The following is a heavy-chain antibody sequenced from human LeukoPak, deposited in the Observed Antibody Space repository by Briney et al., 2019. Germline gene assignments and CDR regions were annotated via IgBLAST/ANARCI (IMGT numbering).Heavy chain of an antibody. CDR3: ARQISDYYYYYMDV. CDR1: GGSISTSAFY. V-gene: IGHV4-39*01. D-gene: IGHD2/OR15-2a*01. Sequence: SETLSLTCTVSGGSISTSAFYWGRIRQPPRKGLEWIGSIYDSGNEFYNPSLKSRVTISADTSKNQFSLKLNSVTAADTAMYYCARQISDYYYYYMDVWGEGIRVTVSS. CDR2: IYDSGNE. J-gene: IGHJ6*03.